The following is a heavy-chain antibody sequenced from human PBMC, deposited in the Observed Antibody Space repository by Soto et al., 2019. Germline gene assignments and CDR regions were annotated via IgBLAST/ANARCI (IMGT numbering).Heavy chain of an antibody. V-gene: IGHV5-51*01. CDR1: GYSFTNYW. D-gene: IGHD6-13*01. CDR3: ARTYSSSFNWFDP. CDR2: ISPGDSYT. J-gene: IGHJ5*02. Sequence: GESLKISCKASGYSFTNYWIGWVRQLPGKGLEWMGIISPGDSYTRYSPSFQGQVTMSVDKSISTAYLQWSSLKASDTAMYYCARTYSSSFNWFDPWGQGTLVTVSS.